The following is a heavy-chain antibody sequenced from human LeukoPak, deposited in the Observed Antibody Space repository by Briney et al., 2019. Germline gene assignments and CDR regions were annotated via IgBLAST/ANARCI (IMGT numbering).Heavy chain of an antibody. CDR3: ARDLLNEGNHLDY. CDR1: GGSFSGYY. Sequence: SETLSLTCAVYGGSFSGYYWSWIRQPPGKGLEWIGYIYYSGSTYYNPSLKSRVTISVDTSKNQFSLKLSSVTAADTAVYYCARDLLNEGNHLDYWGQGTLVIVSS. CDR2: IYYSGST. J-gene: IGHJ4*02. D-gene: IGHD4-23*01. V-gene: IGHV4-30-4*08.